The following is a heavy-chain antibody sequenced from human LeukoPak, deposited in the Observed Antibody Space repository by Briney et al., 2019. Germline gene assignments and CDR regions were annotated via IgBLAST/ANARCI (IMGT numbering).Heavy chain of an antibody. V-gene: IGHV1-69*06. CDR1: GGTFSSYA. D-gene: IGHD1/OR15-1a*01. CDR3: ARGELEQYYYYYYMDV. CDR2: IIPIFGTA. Sequence: RASVKVSCKASGGTFSSYAISWVRQAPGQGLEWMGGIIPIFGTANYAQKFQGRVTITADKSTSTAYMELSSLRSEDTAVYYCARGELEQYYYYYYMDVWGKGTTVTVSS. J-gene: IGHJ6*03.